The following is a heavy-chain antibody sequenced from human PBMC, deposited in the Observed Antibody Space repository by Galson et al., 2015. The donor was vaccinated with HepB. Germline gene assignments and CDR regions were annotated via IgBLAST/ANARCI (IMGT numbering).Heavy chain of an antibody. J-gene: IGHJ4*02. Sequence: PALVKPTQTLTLTCTFSGFSLSTSGMCVSWIRQPPGKALEWLARIDWDDDKYYSTSLKTRLTISKDTSKNQVVLTMTNMDPVDTATYYCAQRNLYCSGGSCDFSDYWGQGTLVTVSS. D-gene: IGHD2-15*01. CDR2: IDWDDDK. CDR3: AQRNLYCSGGSCDFSDY. CDR1: GFSLSTSGMC. V-gene: IGHV2-70*11.